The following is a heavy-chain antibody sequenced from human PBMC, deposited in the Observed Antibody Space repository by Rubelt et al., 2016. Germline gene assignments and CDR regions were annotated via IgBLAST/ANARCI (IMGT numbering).Heavy chain of an antibody. CDR2: INHSGST. J-gene: IGHJ4*02. V-gene: IGHV4-34*01. D-gene: IGHD6-13*01. CDR1: GGSFSGYY. Sequence: QVQLQQWGAGLLKPSETLSLTCAVYGGSFSGYYWSWIRQPPGKGLEWIGEINHSGSTKYNPSPKSRVTISVDTAKNQVSLELSSVTAAETAVYYCARAKCSSRGVIDYWGQGTLVTVSS. CDR3: ARAKCSSRGVIDY.